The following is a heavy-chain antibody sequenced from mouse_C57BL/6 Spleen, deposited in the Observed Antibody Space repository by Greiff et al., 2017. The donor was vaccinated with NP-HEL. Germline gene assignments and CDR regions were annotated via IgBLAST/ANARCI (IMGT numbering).Heavy chain of an antibody. J-gene: IGHJ2*01. D-gene: IGHD1-1*01. V-gene: IGHV7-3*01. CDR3: ARSVYYGSSYVGY. CDR2: IRNKANGYTT. Sequence: EVKVVESGGGLVQPGGSLSLSCAASGFTFTDYYMSWVRQPPGKALEWLGFIRNKANGYTTEYSASVKGRFTISRDNSQSILYLQMNALRAEDSATYYCARSVYYGSSYVGYWGQGTTLTVSS. CDR1: GFTFTDYY.